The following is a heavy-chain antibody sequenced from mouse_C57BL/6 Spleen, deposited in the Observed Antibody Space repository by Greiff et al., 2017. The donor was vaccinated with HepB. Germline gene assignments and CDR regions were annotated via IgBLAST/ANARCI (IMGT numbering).Heavy chain of an antibody. V-gene: IGHV2-9-1*01. Sequence: QVQLQQSGPGLVAPSQSLSITCTVSGFSLTSYAISWVRQPPGKGLEWLGVIWTGGGTNYNSALKSRLSISKDNSKSQVFLKMNSLQTDDTARYYCARNRNYGSSYVYWYFDVWGTGTTVTVSS. CDR3: ARNRNYGSSYVYWYFDV. J-gene: IGHJ1*03. CDR2: IWTGGGT. CDR1: GFSLTSYA. D-gene: IGHD1-1*01.